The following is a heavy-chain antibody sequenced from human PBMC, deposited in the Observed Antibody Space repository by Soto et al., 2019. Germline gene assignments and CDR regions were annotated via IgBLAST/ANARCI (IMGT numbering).Heavy chain of an antibody. J-gene: IGHJ6*03. CDR3: AKEDYGDYEPHYYYYYYMDV. CDR2: ISYDGSNK. V-gene: IGHV3-30*18. D-gene: IGHD4-17*01. CDR1: GFTFSSYG. Sequence: GGSLRLSCAASGFTFSSYGMHWVRQAPGKGLEWVAVISYDGSNKYYADSVKGRFTISRDNSKNTLYLQMNSLRAEDTAVYYCAKEDYGDYEPHYYYYYYMDVWGKGTTVTVSS.